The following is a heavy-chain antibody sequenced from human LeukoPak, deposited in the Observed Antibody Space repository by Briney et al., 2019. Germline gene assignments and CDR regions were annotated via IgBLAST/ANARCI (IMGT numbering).Heavy chain of an antibody. CDR2: IYSGGST. CDR1: GLTVSSNY. V-gene: IGHV3-66*01. CDR3: ARDGASSLWFGELYFDY. D-gene: IGHD3-10*01. Sequence: GGSLRLSCAPSGLTVSSNYMSWDRQAPGKGLEWDSAIYSGGSTYYADSVKGRFTISRDNSKNTLYLQMNSLRAEDTAVYYCARDGASSLWFGELYFDYWGQGTLVTVSS. J-gene: IGHJ4*02.